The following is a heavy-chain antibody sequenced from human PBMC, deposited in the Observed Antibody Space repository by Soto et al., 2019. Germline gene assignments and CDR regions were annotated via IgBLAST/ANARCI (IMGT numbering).Heavy chain of an antibody. J-gene: IGHJ4*02. CDR3: AKATGLSSWLIDY. V-gene: IGHV3-23*01. CDR1: GFTFSSYA. Sequence: EVQLLESGGGLVQPGGSLRLSCAASGFTFSSYAMSWVRQAPGKGLEWVSAISGSGGSTYYADSVKGRFTISRDNSKNPLYLQMNSLRDEDTAVYYCAKATGLSSWLIDYWGQGTLVTVSS. CDR2: ISGSGGST. D-gene: IGHD6-19*01.